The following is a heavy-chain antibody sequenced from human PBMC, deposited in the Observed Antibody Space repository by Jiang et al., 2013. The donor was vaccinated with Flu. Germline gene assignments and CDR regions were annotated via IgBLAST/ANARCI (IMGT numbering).Heavy chain of an antibody. D-gene: IGHD5-12*01. CDR3: ARDGGGYNDYYYGMDV. CDR2: SYR. J-gene: IGHJ6*02. Sequence: SYRHYADSLKGRFTISRDNARNSLSLQMNSLRVEDTAVYFCARDGGGYNDYYYGMDVWGQGTTVTVSS. V-gene: IGHV3-21*06.